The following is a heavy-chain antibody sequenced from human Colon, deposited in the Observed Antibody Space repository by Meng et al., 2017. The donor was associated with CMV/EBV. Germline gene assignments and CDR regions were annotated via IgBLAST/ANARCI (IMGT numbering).Heavy chain of an antibody. CDR1: GFTFNSYW. Sequence: GGSLRLSCAASGFTFNSYWMTWVRQAPGKGLEWVANIKPDGSEQYYVDSVRGRFTISRDNAKNSLYLLMNNLRAEDTAVYYCARGPAHVLEVVSPAYYHDMGIWGQGTTVTVSS. J-gene: IGHJ6*03. D-gene: IGHD2-2*01. CDR2: IKPDGSEQ. V-gene: IGHV3-7*01. CDR3: ARGPAHVLEVVSPAYYHDMGI.